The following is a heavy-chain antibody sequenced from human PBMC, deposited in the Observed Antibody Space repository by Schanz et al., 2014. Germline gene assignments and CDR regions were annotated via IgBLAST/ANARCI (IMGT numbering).Heavy chain of an antibody. CDR3: ASLYDREYFDY. J-gene: IGHJ4*02. CDR1: GFTFSNYD. V-gene: IGHV3-13*05. Sequence: VQLVESGGAVVQPGGSLRLPCAAPGFTFSNYDVHWVRQAIGKGLEWVSGIGPASDPYYAGSVKGRFTISRENGKNSLYLQMNSLRAGDTAVYYCASLYDREYFDYWGQGTLVTVSS. CDR2: IGPASDP. D-gene: IGHD2-8*01.